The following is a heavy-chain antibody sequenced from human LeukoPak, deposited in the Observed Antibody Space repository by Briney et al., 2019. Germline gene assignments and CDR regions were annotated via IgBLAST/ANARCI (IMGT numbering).Heavy chain of an antibody. CDR2: INHSGST. CDR1: GGSFSGYY. CDR3: ARVGKYQLPKNAFDI. J-gene: IGHJ3*02. Sequence: SETLSLTCAVYGGSFSGYYWSWIRQPPGKGREWIGEINHSGSTNYNPPLKSRVTISEDTTKNQFPLMLGSVTAADTAVYYCARVGKYQLPKNAFDIWGQGTMVTVSS. V-gene: IGHV4-34*01. D-gene: IGHD2-2*01.